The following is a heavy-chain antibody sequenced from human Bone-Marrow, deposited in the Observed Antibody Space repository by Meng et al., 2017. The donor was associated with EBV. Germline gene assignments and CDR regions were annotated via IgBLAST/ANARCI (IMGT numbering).Heavy chain of an antibody. J-gene: IGHJ4*02. CDR3: ARGGIAVTEYYFDS. CDR2: VIPLFGSS. V-gene: IGHV1-69*01. D-gene: IGHD6-19*01. Sequence: QVQLVQSGAEVKKPGSSVKVSCKASGGTFNRHIISWVRQAPGQGFEWMGGVIPLFGSSNYAQKFQGRVTITADGSTGTAYIELTSLRSEDTAVYYCARGGIAVTEYYFDSWGQGTLVTVSS. CDR1: GGTFNRHI.